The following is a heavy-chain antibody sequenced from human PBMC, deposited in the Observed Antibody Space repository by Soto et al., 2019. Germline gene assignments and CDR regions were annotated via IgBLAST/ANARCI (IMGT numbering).Heavy chain of an antibody. CDR1: GGTFSSYA. D-gene: IGHD6-13*01. Sequence: SVKVSCKASGGTFSSYAISWVRQAPGQGLEWMGGIIPIFGTANYAQKFQGRVTITADESTSTAYMELSSLRSEDTAVYYCARPHLIAAAGTFGMDVWGQGTTVTVSS. CDR2: IIPIFGTA. V-gene: IGHV1-69*13. J-gene: IGHJ6*02. CDR3: ARPHLIAAAGTFGMDV.